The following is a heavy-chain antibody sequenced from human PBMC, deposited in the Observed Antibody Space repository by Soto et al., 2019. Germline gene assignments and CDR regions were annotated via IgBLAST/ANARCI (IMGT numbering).Heavy chain of an antibody. J-gene: IGHJ4*02. CDR3: ARGSCSSTSCYKEYYFDL. CDR1: GGTFSGYS. CDR2: IIPMCVTS. Sequence: GAPVKVSCKASGGTFSGYSISWVRQARGQGLERMAEIIPMCVTSNYAQKSKGRVTITADESTSTAYMELSSLRYEDTDVYYCARGSCSSTSCYKEYYFDLWGQGTLVTVSS. D-gene: IGHD2-2*02. V-gene: IGHV1-69*13.